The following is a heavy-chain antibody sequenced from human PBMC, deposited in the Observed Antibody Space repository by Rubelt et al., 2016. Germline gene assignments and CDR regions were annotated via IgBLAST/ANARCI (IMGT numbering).Heavy chain of an antibody. CDR3: ARDLYTAPNWFDP. V-gene: IGHV4-59*12. J-gene: IGHJ5*02. CDR2: IYYSGST. Sequence: QPPGKGLEWIGYIYYSGSTNYNPSLKSRVTISVDTSKNQFSLKLSSVTAADTAVYYCARDLYTAPNWFDPWGQGTLVTVSS.